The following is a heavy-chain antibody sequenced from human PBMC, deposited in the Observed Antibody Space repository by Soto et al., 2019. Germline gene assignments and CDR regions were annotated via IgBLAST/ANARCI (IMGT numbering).Heavy chain of an antibody. V-gene: IGHV1-18*01. CDR3: ARDWDNSGWGGGRGMDV. J-gene: IGHJ6*02. CDR1: GYTFTSYS. D-gene: IGHD6-19*01. CDR2: INVFNGNT. Sequence: QVQLVQSGAEVKTPGASVKVSCKASGYTFTSYSISWMRQAPGQGLEWMGWINVFNGNTNYAPKFQGRGTMTTDTSTSIVYMALRSLRSDDTAVYYCARDWDNSGWGGGRGMDVWGQGTTVIVSS.